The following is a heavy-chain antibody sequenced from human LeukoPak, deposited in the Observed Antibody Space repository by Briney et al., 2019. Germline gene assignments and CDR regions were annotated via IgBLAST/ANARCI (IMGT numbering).Heavy chain of an antibody. J-gene: IGHJ4*02. V-gene: IGHV4-4*02. Sequence: SETLSLTCAVSGGSISSSYWWTWVRQPPGKGLEWIGEIYHSGSTNYNPSLKSRLTMSLDKSRNQFSLKLSSVTAADTAVYYCARGTTVTTYLDYWGQGTLVTVSS. CDR1: GGSISSSYW. CDR2: IYHSGST. CDR3: ARGTTVTTYLDY. D-gene: IGHD4-17*01.